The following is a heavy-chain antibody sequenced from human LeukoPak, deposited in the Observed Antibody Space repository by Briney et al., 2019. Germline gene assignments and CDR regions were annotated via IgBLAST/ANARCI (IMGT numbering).Heavy chain of an antibody. CDR3: ARLRTDAFDI. D-gene: IGHD4-17*01. Sequence: SETLSLTCTVSGGSISSYYWSWIRQPPGKGLEWIGYIYYSGSTNYSPSLKSRVTISVDTSKNQFSLKLSSVTAADTAVYYCARLRTDAFDIWGQGTMVTVSS. V-gene: IGHV4-59*01. J-gene: IGHJ3*02. CDR2: IYYSGST. CDR1: GGSISSYY.